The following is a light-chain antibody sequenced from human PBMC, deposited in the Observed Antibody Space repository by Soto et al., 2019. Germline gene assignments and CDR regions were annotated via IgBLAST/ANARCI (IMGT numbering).Light chain of an antibody. CDR3: VSVACGTYV. J-gene: IGLJ1*01. Sequence: QSVLTQPPSASGSPGHSVTISFTGTSSDVGAYIFVSWYQQHPGKAPKLMVYDVNRRPPGVPDRFFGSKSGNTASLTVSGLQAEDEADYYCVSVACGTYVLGTGKKVTV. V-gene: IGLV2-8*01. CDR1: SSDVGAYIF. CDR2: DVN.